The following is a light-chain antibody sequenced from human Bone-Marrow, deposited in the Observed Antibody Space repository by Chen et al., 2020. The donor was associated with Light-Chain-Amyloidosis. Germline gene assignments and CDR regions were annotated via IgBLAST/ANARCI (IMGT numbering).Light chain of an antibody. CDR1: QSVLYSSNNQNY. CDR3: QQYYNVPFT. Sequence: DIVMTQSPDSLAVSLGERATINCNSSQSVLYSSNNQNYLTWYQQKPGQPPKLLIYFASTRESGVPDRFSGSGSGTDFTLTSSSLQAEDVAVYYCQQYYNVPFTFGPGTKVDIK. J-gene: IGKJ3*01. CDR2: FAS. V-gene: IGKV4-1*01.